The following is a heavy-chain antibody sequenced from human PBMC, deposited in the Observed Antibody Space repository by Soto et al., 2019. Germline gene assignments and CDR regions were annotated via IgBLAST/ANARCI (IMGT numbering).Heavy chain of an antibody. Sequence: GESLKISCTGFGYTFTTFWISWVRPMPGKGLEWMGRIDPGDTYATYSPAFQGHVTISADKATSTAYLQWSSLKASDTAMYFCARIYCTTTTCDSWFDPWGQGTLVTVSS. D-gene: IGHD2-2*01. V-gene: IGHV5-10-1*01. J-gene: IGHJ5*02. CDR2: IDPGDTYA. CDR1: GYTFTTFW. CDR3: ARIYCTTTTCDSWFDP.